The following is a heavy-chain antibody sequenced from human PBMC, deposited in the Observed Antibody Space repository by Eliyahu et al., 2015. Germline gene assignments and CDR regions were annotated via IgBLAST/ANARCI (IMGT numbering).Heavy chain of an antibody. Sequence: QVQLVQSGAEVKKPGASLKVSCKASGXTFTGYYLNWLRQAPGQGLEWMGSTLPNSGETDYAQKFQGRVTMTSDTSISTAYMELSRLRSDDTAVYYCARXPESRGFDPWGQGTLVTVSS. CDR2: TLPNSGET. CDR1: GXTFTGYY. D-gene: IGHD1-14*01. J-gene: IGHJ5*02. V-gene: IGHV1-2*02. CDR3: ARXPESRGFDP.